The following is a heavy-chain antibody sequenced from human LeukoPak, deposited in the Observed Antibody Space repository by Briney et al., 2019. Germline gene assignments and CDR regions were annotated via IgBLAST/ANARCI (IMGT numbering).Heavy chain of an antibody. D-gene: IGHD3-10*01. V-gene: IGHV4-59*12. Sequence: SETLSLTCTVSGGSINSYYWSWIRQPPGKGLEWLGYIYYSGSTDYNPSLRSRVTISVDTSKNQFSLKLSSVTAADTAVYYCARTGNLWFGESTYWGQGTLVTVSS. J-gene: IGHJ4*02. CDR2: IYYSGST. CDR1: GGSINSYY. CDR3: ARTGNLWFGESTY.